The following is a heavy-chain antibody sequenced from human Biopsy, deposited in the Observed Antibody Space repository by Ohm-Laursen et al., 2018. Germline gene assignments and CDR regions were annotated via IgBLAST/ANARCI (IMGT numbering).Heavy chain of an antibody. D-gene: IGHD2/OR15-2a*01. CDR1: GGSISSDY. Sequence: GSLSLTCTVSGGSISSDYWSWITQTRGKGLEGIGYIYYSGSTKYNPSLKSRVTISVDTSKNQFSLRLNSVTAADTAVYYCARATNSTDCPYYYFYGIDVWGQGTTVTVSS. J-gene: IGHJ6*02. CDR2: IYYSGST. CDR3: ARATNSTDCPYYYFYGIDV. V-gene: IGHV4-59*01.